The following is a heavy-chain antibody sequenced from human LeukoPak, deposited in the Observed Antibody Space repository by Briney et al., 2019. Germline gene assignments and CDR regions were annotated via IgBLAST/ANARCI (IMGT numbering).Heavy chain of an antibody. D-gene: IGHD2-2*03. J-gene: IGHJ4*02. CDR1: GGSISSTTSF. CDR3: ARHGSTDYFDY. CDR2: IYYSGST. Sequence: SETLSLTCAVSGGSISSTTSFWGWIRQPPGKGLGWIGRIYYSGSTFYNPSLKSRVTMSVDTSKNQFSLRLRSVTAADTAVYYCARHGSTDYFDYWGQGTLVTVSS. V-gene: IGHV4-39*01.